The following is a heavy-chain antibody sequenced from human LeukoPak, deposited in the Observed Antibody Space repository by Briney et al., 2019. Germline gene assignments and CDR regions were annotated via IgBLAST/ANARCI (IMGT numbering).Heavy chain of an antibody. CDR1: GFTFDDYT. CDR3: ARGKYYGMDV. CDR2: ISWDGGGT. V-gene: IGHV3-43*01. J-gene: IGHJ6*02. Sequence: GGSLRLSCAASGFTFDDYTMHWVRQVPGKGLEWVSLISWDGGGTYYADSVKGRFTISRDNAKNTLYLQLNNLRAEDTAVYYCARGKYYGMDVWGQGTTVTVSS.